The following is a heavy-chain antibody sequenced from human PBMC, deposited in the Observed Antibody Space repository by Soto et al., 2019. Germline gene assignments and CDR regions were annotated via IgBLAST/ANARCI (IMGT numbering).Heavy chain of an antibody. D-gene: IGHD3-22*01. J-gene: IGHJ3*02. CDR1: GYTFTSYD. Sequence: ASVKVSCKASGYTFTSYDINWVRQATGQGLEWMGWMNPNSGNTGYAQKFQGRVTMTRNTSISTAYMELSSLRSEDTAVYYCAGGWVYYYDSSGYYPDAFDIWGQGTMVTVSS. CDR3: AGGWVYYYDSSGYYPDAFDI. CDR2: MNPNSGNT. V-gene: IGHV1-8*01.